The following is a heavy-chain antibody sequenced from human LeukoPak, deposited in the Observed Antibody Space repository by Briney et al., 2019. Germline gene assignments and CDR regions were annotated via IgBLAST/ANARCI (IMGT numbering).Heavy chain of an antibody. CDR2: ISWNSGSI. V-gene: IGHV3-9*01. CDR3: AKVQYYYDSTAGAAFDI. Sequence: PGRSLRLSCAASGFTFDDYAMHWVRHAPGKGLEWVSGISWNSGSIGYADSVKGRFTISRDNAKNSPYLQMNSLRAEDTALYYCAKVQYYYDSTAGAAFDIWGQGTMVTVSS. D-gene: IGHD3-22*01. CDR1: GFTFDDYA. J-gene: IGHJ3*02.